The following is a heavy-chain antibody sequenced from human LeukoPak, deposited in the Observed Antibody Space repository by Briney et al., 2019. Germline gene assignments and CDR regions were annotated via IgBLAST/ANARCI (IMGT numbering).Heavy chain of an antibody. V-gene: IGHV3-23*01. CDR1: GISLSDYA. Sequence: GGSLRLSCVVSGISLSDYAMTWVRQAPGKGLEWVSYISERGGSTTYADSVKGRFTISRDTSLNTLYLQMNNLRAEDTAVYFCAKRGVVIRGILVIGYHQEAYHYDFWGQGVLVTVSS. J-gene: IGHJ4*02. D-gene: IGHD3-10*01. CDR3: AKRGVVIRGILVIGYHQEAYHYDF. CDR2: ISERGGST.